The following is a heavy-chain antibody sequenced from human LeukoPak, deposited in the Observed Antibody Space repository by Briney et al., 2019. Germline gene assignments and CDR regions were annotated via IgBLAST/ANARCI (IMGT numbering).Heavy chain of an antibody. CDR3: ARSPYITIFGVVPPYYFDY. V-gene: IGHV3-23*01. J-gene: IGHJ4*02. CDR2: ISGSGGST. D-gene: IGHD3-3*01. CDR1: GFTFSSYA. Sequence: GGSLRLSCAASGFTFSSYAMSWVRQAPGKGLEWVSAISGSGGSTYYADSVKGRFTISRDNSKNTLYLQMNSLRAEDTAVYYCARSPYITIFGVVPPYYFDYWGQGTLVTVSS.